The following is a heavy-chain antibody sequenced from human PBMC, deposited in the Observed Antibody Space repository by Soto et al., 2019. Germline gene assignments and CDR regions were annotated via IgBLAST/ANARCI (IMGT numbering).Heavy chain of an antibody. CDR2: INHSGST. V-gene: IGHV4-34*01. D-gene: IGHD5-18*01. CDR3: AREGYGYGQGDY. CDR1: GGSFSGYY. Sequence: QVQLQQWAAGLLKPSETLSLTCADYGGSFSGYYWSWIRQPPGKGLEWIGEINHSGSTTYKPSLKSRVTISVDTSKNQFSLKLSSVTAADTAVYYCAREGYGYGQGDYWGQGTLVTVSS. J-gene: IGHJ4*02.